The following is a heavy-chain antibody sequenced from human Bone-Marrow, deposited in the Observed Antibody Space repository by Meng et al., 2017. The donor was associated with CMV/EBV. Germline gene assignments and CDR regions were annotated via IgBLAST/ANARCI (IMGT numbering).Heavy chain of an antibody. CDR3: SRDRAWNDFWSGYYHY. J-gene: IGHJ4*02. D-gene: IGHD3-3*01. CDR2: IKQDGSEK. V-gene: IGHV3-7*01. CDR1: RFTFSTYW. Sequence: GESLKISCAASRFTFSTYWMSWVRQATGKGLEWVANIKQDGSEKYYVDSVKGRFTISRDNAKNSLYLQMNSLRAEDTAVYYRSRDRAWNDFWSGYYHYWGQGTLVTVSS.